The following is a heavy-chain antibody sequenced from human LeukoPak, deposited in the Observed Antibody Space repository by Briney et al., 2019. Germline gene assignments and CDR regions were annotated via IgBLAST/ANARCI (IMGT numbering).Heavy chain of an antibody. Sequence: GGSLRLSCAASGFTFSNAWMNWVRQVPGKGLEWVSLIYSGGSTSYTDSVKGRLTISRDNSKNILYLQMNSLRAEDTAVYYCARGGRDGYNYFDSWGQGTLVTVSS. D-gene: IGHD5-24*01. J-gene: IGHJ4*02. V-gene: IGHV3-53*01. CDR1: GFTFSNAW. CDR3: ARGGRDGYNYFDS. CDR2: IYSGGST.